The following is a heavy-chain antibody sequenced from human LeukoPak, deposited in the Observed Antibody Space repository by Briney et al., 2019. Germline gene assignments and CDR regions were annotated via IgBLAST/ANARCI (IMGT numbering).Heavy chain of an antibody. Sequence: PSETLSLTCTVSGGSISSGGYYWSWIRQPPGKGLEWIGYIYHSGSTYYNPSLKSRVTISVDTSKNQFSLKLSSVTAADTAVYYCARDQGSVLSHCFDYWGQGTLVTVSS. CDR3: ARDQGSVLSHCFDY. CDR1: GGSISSGGYY. CDR2: IYHSGST. V-gene: IGHV4-30-2*01. J-gene: IGHJ4*02. D-gene: IGHD1-1*01.